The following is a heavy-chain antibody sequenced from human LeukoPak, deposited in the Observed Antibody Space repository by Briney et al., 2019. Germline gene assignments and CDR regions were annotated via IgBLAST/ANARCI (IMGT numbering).Heavy chain of an antibody. Sequence: PGGSLSLSCAASGFTFNSYGTHWVRQAPGKGLEWVAVISYDGPNKYYEDSVKGRFTISRDDSKSTLYLQMNSLRPEDTAVYYCAKEKLPSGYSFLTDYWGQGTLVTVSS. V-gene: IGHV3-30*18. CDR1: GFTFNSYG. D-gene: IGHD5-18*01. CDR2: ISYDGPNK. J-gene: IGHJ4*02. CDR3: AKEKLPSGYSFLTDY.